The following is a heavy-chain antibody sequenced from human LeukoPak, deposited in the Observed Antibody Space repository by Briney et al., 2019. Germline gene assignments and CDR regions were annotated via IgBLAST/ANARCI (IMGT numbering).Heavy chain of an antibody. CDR1: GDSVSSNSAT. D-gene: IGHD6-19*01. J-gene: IGHJ4*02. CDR3: ARECEGCGWPFDY. Sequence: SQTLSLTCATSGDSVSSNSATWNWIRQSPSRGLEWLGRTYYRSKWYNDYAVSVRSRITINPDTSKNQFSLQLKSVTPDDTAVYYCARECEGCGWPFDYWGQGTLVTVSS. CDR2: TYYRSKWYN. V-gene: IGHV6-1*01.